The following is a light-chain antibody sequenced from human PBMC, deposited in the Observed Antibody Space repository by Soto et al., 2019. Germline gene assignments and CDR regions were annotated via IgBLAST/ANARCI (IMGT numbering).Light chain of an antibody. CDR1: SSDVGSYNL. CDR2: EVS. V-gene: IGLV2-23*02. CDR3: CSYAGSTTHVV. J-gene: IGLJ2*01. Sequence: QSALTQPASVSGSPGQSITISCTGTSSDVGSYNLVSWYQQYPGKAPKFIIYEVSKRPSGVSNRFSGSKSGNTASLTISGLQAEDEADYYCCSYAGSTTHVVFSGGTKLTVL.